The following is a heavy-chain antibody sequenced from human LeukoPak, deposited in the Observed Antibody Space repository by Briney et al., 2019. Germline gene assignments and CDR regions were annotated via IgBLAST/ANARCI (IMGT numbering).Heavy chain of an antibody. D-gene: IGHD5-18*01. CDR3: AREVDVDTATRGRAFDY. Sequence: KSSETLSLTCAVYGGSFSGYYWSWIRQPPGKGLEWIGEINHSGSTNYNPSLKSRVTISVDTSKNQFSLKLSSVTAADTAVYYCAREVDVDTATRGRAFDYWGQGTLVTVSS. J-gene: IGHJ4*02. CDR2: INHSGST. CDR1: GGSFSGYY. V-gene: IGHV4-34*01.